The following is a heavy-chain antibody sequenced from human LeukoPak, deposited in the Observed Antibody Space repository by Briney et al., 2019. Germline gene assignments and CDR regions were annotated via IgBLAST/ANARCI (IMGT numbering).Heavy chain of an antibody. J-gene: IGHJ4*02. CDR1: GGSISGYY. V-gene: IGHV4-59*08. D-gene: IGHD1-1*01. CDR3: AMYDSFFDY. Sequence: LETLSLTCTVSGGSISGYYWSWLRQPPGKGLEWIGYIHYSGSTNYNPSLKSRVTISLDTSKKQFFLRLSSVTAADTAVYYCAMYDSFFDYCGQGTLVTVSS. CDR2: IHYSGST.